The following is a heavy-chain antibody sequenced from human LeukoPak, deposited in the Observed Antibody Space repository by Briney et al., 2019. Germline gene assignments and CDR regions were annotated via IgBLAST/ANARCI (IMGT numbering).Heavy chain of an antibody. CDR2: INPNSGGT. CDR3: ARPVVGAIKALYY. D-gene: IGHD1-26*01. V-gene: IGHV1-2*06. J-gene: IGHJ4*02. CDR1: GYTFTDYY. Sequence: ASVKISFKVSGYTFTDYYMHWVRQAPGQGLEWMGRINPNSGGTNYAQKFQGRVTMTRDTSISTAYMELSRLRSDDTAVYYCARPVVGAIKALYYWGQGTLVTVSS.